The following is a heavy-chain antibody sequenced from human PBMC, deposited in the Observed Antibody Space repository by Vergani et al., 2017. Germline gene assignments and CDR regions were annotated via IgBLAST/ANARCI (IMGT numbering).Heavy chain of an antibody. Sequence: QVQLVESGGGVVQPGGSLRLSCAASGFTFSSYGMHWVRQAPGKGLEWVAFIRYDGSNKYHADSVKGRLTISRDNSKNTLYLQMNSLRAEDTAVYYCAKDNPNWGGGEDYFDYWGQGTLVTVSS. J-gene: IGHJ4*02. V-gene: IGHV3-30*02. CDR2: IRYDGSNK. CDR3: AKDNPNWGGGEDYFDY. D-gene: IGHD7-27*01. CDR1: GFTFSSYG.